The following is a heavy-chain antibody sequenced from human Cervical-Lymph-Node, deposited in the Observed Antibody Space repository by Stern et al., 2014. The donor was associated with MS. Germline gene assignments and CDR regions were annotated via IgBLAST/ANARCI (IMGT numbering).Heavy chain of an antibody. J-gene: IGHJ3*02. CDR2: IIAIVGIA. Sequence: MQLVESGAEVKKPGSSVKVSCKASGGTFSSYTITWVRQAPGQGLEWMGRIIAIVGIADYAQKFQGRDTITADKSTSTAYMELSSLRSEDTAVYYCARESTGDAFDIWGQGTMVTVSS. CDR3: ARESTGDAFDI. V-gene: IGHV1-69*09. CDR1: GGTFSSYT. D-gene: IGHD3-10*01.